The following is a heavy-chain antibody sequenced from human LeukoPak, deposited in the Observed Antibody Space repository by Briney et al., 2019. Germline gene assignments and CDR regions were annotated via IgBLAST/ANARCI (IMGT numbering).Heavy chain of an antibody. J-gene: IGHJ3*02. Sequence: SGGSLRLSCAASGLTFTTTAMTWVRQAPGKGLEWVGRIKSKTDGGTTDYAAPVKGRFTISRDDSKNTLYLQMNSLKTEDTAVYYCTTAYVVPAAHAFDIWGQGTMVTVSS. CDR2: IKSKTDGGTT. CDR1: GLTFTTTA. V-gene: IGHV3-15*01. CDR3: TTAYVVPAAHAFDI. D-gene: IGHD2-2*01.